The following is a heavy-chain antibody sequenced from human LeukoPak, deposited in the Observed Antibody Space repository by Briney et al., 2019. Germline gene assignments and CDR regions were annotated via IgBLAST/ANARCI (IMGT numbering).Heavy chain of an antibody. Sequence: GGSLRLSCAASGFTFSSYGMHWVRQAPGKGLEWVAFIQYDGSNKYYADSVKGRFTISRDNSKNTLYLQMNSLRAEDTAVYYCARVAMYYDFWSGYRTTYFDYWGQGTLVTVSS. CDR2: IQYDGSNK. CDR3: ARVAMYYDFWSGYRTTYFDY. D-gene: IGHD3-3*01. V-gene: IGHV3-30*02. J-gene: IGHJ4*02. CDR1: GFTFSSYG.